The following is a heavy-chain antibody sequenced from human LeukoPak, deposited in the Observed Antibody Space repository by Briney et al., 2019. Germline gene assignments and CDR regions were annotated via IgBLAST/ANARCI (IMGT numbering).Heavy chain of an antibody. CDR1: GGSISSGSYY. CDR2: IYTSGST. D-gene: IGHD6-19*01. CDR3: ARDMSSFIAVTGWRAFDI. V-gene: IGHV4-61*02. J-gene: IGHJ3*02. Sequence: SETLSLTCTVSGGSISSGSYYWSWIRQPAGKGLEWIGRIYTSGSTNYNPSLKSRVTISVDTSKNQFSLKLSSVTAADTAVYYCARDMSSFIAVTGWRAFDIWGQGTMVTVSS.